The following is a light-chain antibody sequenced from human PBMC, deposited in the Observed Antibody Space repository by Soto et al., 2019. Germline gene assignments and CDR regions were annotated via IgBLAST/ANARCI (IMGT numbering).Light chain of an antibody. CDR1: QSVSSY. J-gene: IGKJ1*01. CDR2: DAS. CDR3: QQRSNWSWT. Sequence: EIMLSQSPGALSLYKGERDTLSCRASQSVSSYLAWYQQKPGQAPRLLIYDASNRATGIPARFSGSGSGTDFTLTISSLESEDFAVYYCQQRSNWSWTFGQGTKVDI. V-gene: IGKV3-11*01.